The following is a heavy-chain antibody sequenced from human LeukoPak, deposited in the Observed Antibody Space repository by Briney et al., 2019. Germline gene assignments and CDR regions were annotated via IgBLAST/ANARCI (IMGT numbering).Heavy chain of an antibody. D-gene: IGHD5-12*01. CDR3: AKGTWIKEYYFDY. J-gene: IGHJ4*02. CDR1: GFTFSSYA. CDR2: ISGSGGST. Sequence: GGSLRLSCAASGFTFSSYAMSWVRQAPGKGLEWVSAISGSGGSTYYADYVKGRFTISRDNSKNTLYLQMDSLRAEDTAVYYCAKGTWIKEYYFDYWGQGTLVTVSS. V-gene: IGHV3-23*01.